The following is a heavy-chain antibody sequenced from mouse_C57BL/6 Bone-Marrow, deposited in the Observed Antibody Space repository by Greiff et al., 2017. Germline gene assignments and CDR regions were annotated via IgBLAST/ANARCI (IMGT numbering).Heavy chain of an antibody. Sequence: EVQVVESEGGLVQPGSSMKLSCTASGFTFSDYYMAWVRQVPEKGLEWVANINYDGSSTYYLDSLKSRFIISRDNAKNILYLQMSSLKSEDTATYYCARFYGRGDYYAMDYWGQGTSVTVSS. CDR2: INYDGSST. CDR3: ARFYGRGDYYAMDY. V-gene: IGHV5-16*01. J-gene: IGHJ4*01. D-gene: IGHD2-1*01. CDR1: GFTFSDYY.